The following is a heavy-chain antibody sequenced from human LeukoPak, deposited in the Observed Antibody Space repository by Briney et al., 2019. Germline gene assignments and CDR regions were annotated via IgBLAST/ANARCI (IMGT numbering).Heavy chain of an antibody. CDR1: AVSFSGYY. CDR3: ARGQMVRGVIGHYFDY. D-gene: IGHD3-10*01. CDR2: INHSGST. V-gene: IGHV4-34*01. Sequence: KPSETLSLTCAVYAVSFSGYYWSWIRQPPGKGLEWVGEINHSGSTNYNPSLKSRVTISVDTSKNQFSLKLSSVTAADTAVYYCARGQMVRGVIGHYFDYWGQGTLVTVSS. J-gene: IGHJ4*02.